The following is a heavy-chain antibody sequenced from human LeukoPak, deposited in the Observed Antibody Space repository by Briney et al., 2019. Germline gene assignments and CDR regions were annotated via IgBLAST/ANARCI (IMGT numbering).Heavy chain of an antibody. D-gene: IGHD5-18*01. Sequence: SETLSLTCAVYGGSFSGYYWSWIRQPPGKGLEWIGEINHSGSTNYNPSLKSRVTISVDTSKNQFSLKLSSVTAADTAVYYCARSRRNGYSYGYIDYWGQGTLVTVSS. V-gene: IGHV4-34*01. CDR2: INHSGST. CDR1: GGSFSGYY. CDR3: ARSRRNGYSYGYIDY. J-gene: IGHJ4*02.